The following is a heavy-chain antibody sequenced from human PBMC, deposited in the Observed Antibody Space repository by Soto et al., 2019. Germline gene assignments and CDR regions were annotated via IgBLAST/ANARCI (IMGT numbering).Heavy chain of an antibody. D-gene: IGHD3-22*01. CDR1: GFTFSTAW. Sequence: GGSLRLSCAASGFTFSTAWMSWVRQAPGKGLEWVGRIKSKTDGGTTDYAAPVKGRFTISRDDSKNTLYLQMNSLKTEDTAVYYCTTTTYYYDSSGYYPLALMDYWGQGTLVTVSS. CDR2: IKSKTDGGTT. V-gene: IGHV3-15*01. J-gene: IGHJ4*02. CDR3: TTTTYYYDSSGYYPLALMDY.